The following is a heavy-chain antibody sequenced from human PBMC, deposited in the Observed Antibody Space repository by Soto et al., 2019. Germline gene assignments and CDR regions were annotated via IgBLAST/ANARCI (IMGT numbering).Heavy chain of an antibody. D-gene: IGHD5-12*01. CDR2: ISYIGSA. Sequence: SETLSLTCTVSGCSISSSSYYWGWIRQPPGKGLEWIGYISYIGSAKYNPSLKSRVTISGDTSKNQFSLKVNSMTAADTAVYYCVRAEDGYNSYWGQGTLVTVSS. CDR3: VRAEDGYNSY. V-gene: IGHV4-61*05. J-gene: IGHJ1*01. CDR1: GCSISSSSYY.